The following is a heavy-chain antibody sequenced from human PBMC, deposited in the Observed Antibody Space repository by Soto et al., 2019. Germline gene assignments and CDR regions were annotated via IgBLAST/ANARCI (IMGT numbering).Heavy chain of an antibody. D-gene: IGHD2-15*01. Sequence: ELQLLESGGGLVQPGGSLRLSCVASGFTFSSHVMNWVRQAPGRGLEWVSSVGGSGGTYYADSARGRFTITRDNSKNTLNLQMNSLKAEDTAVYYCTKGWLDGWGQGTTVSVSS. V-gene: IGHV3-23*01. CDR3: TKGWLDG. CDR2: VGGSGGT. J-gene: IGHJ6*02. CDR1: GFTFSSHV.